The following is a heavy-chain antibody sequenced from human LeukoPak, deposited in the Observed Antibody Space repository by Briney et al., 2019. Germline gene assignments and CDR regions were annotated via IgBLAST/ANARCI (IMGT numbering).Heavy chain of an antibody. D-gene: IGHD3-10*01. Sequence: ASVKVSCKASGYTFTSYGISWVRQAPGQGLEWMGWISAYNGNTNYAQKLQGRVTMTTDTSTSTAYMELRSLRSDDTAVYYCAREKSYYYGSGSYYKDNWFDPWGQGTLVTVSS. CDR1: GYTFTSYG. V-gene: IGHV1-18*01. CDR2: ISAYNGNT. CDR3: AREKSYYYGSGSYYKDNWFDP. J-gene: IGHJ5*02.